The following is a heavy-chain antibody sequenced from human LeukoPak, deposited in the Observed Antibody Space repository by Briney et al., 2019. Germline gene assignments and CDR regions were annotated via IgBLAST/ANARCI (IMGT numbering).Heavy chain of an antibody. CDR3: ATNPTYYYGSGSLDV. J-gene: IGHJ6*02. V-gene: IGHV1-18*01. Sequence: ASVKVSCKASGYTFTSYGISWVRQGPGQGLEWMGWISAYNGNTNYAQKLQGRVTMTTDTSTSTAYMELRSLRSDDTAVYYCATNPTYYYGSGSLDVWGQGTTVTVSS. CDR1: GYTFTSYG. CDR2: ISAYNGNT. D-gene: IGHD3-10*01.